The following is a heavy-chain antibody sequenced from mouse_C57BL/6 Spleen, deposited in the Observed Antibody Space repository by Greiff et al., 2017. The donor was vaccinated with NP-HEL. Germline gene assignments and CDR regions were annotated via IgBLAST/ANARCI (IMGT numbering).Heavy chain of an antibody. Sequence: QVQLQQPGAELVMPGASVKLSCKASGYTFTSYWMHWVKQRPGQGLEWIGEIDPSDSYTNYNQKFKGKSTLTVDKSSSTAYMQLSSLTSEDSAVYYCARLGYYGTYYFDYWGQGTTLTVSS. D-gene: IGHD1-1*01. CDR2: IDPSDSYT. CDR1: GYTFTSYW. CDR3: ARLGYYGTYYFDY. V-gene: IGHV1-69*01. J-gene: IGHJ2*01.